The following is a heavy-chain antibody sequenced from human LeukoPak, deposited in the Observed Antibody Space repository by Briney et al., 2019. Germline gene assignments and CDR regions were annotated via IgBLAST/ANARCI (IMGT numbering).Heavy chain of an antibody. V-gene: IGHV1-46*01. CDR2: INPSGGST. J-gene: IGHJ6*02. CDR1: GYTFTSYY. D-gene: IGHD6-19*01. Sequence: ASVKVSCKASGYTFTSYYMHWVRQAPGQGLEWMGIINPSGGSTSYAQKFQGRVTMTRDTSTSTIYMELSSLRSEDTAVYYCARERAVAEGMDVWGQGTTVTVSS. CDR3: ARERAVAEGMDV.